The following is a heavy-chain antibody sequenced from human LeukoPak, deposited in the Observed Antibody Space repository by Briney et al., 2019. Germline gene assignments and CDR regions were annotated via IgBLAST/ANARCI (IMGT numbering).Heavy chain of an antibody. D-gene: IGHD3-22*01. V-gene: IGHV5-51*01. J-gene: IGHJ5*02. Sequence: GESLKISCRGSGVSFTSYWIGWVRQMPGKGLEYMGIIHPGDSDTRYSPSFQGQVTISVDRSSSTAYIQWSRLKASDTAMYYCARHGYYYDSSGPNAAGWFDPWGQGTLVTVSS. CDR3: ARHGYYYDSSGPNAAGWFDP. CDR1: GVSFTSYW. CDR2: IHPGDSDT.